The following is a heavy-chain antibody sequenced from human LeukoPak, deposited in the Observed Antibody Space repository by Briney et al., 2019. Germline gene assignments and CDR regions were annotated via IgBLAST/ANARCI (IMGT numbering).Heavy chain of an antibody. Sequence: GGSLRLSCAASGFTFSDYYMSWIRQAPGKGLEWVSYISSSGSTIYYADSAKGRFTISRDNAKNSLYLQMNSLRAEDTAVYYCASDLQGGNYGFWSGYRYYYYYYMDVWGKGTTVTVSS. D-gene: IGHD3-3*01. V-gene: IGHV3-11*01. J-gene: IGHJ6*03. CDR3: ASDLQGGNYGFWSGYRYYYYYYMDV. CDR2: ISSSGSTI. CDR1: GFTFSDYY.